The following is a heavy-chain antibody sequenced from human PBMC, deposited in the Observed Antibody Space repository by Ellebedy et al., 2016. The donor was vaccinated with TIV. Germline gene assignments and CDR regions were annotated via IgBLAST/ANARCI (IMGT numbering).Heavy chain of an antibody. Sequence: SETLSLXXTVSGGSISSSSYYWGWIRQHPGKGLEWIGYIYYSGSTYYNPSLKSRVTISVDTSKNQFSLKLSSVTAADTAVYYCAREWDQGYQLPQGWFDPWGQGTLVTVSS. CDR1: GGSISSSSYY. D-gene: IGHD2-2*01. CDR3: AREWDQGYQLPQGWFDP. J-gene: IGHJ5*02. CDR2: IYYSGST. V-gene: IGHV4-39*07.